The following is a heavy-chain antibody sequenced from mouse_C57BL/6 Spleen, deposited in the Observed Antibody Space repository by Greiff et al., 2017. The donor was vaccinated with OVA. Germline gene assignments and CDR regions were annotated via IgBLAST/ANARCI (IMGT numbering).Heavy chain of an antibody. CDR2: INPYNGGT. V-gene: IGHV1-19*01. CDR1: GYTFTDYY. D-gene: IGHD1-1*01. Sequence: VHVKQSGPVLVKPGASVKMSCKASGYTFTDYYMNWVKQSHGKGLEWIGVINPYNGGTSYNQKFKGKATLTVDKSSSTAYMELNSLTSEDSAVYYCARPMDYGSTWFAYWGQGTLVTVSA. J-gene: IGHJ3*01. CDR3: ARPMDYGSTWFAY.